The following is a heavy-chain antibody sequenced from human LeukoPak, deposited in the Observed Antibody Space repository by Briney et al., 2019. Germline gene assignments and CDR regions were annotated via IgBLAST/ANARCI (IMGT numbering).Heavy chain of an antibody. D-gene: IGHD6-6*01. V-gene: IGHV3-69-1*01. Sequence: GGSLRLTCAASGFTFSGFAMTWVRQAPGQGLEWVSSIGSDKTHYSESVKGRFAISRDNAKNPLYLQMNSLRAEDTAVYYCARDQVSSSSTIDYSGQGGLVTVSS. CDR3: ARDQVSSSSTIDY. J-gene: IGHJ4*02. CDR1: GFTFSGFA. CDR2: SIGSDKT.